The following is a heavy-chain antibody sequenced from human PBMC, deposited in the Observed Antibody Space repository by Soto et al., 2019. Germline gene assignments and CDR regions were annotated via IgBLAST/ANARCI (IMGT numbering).Heavy chain of an antibody. CDR1: GFTFSDHY. CDR3: ARGENGRFPYYYYGMDV. J-gene: IGHJ6*02. V-gene: IGHV3-72*01. CDR2: TRNKANSYTT. D-gene: IGHD1-1*01. Sequence: GGSLRLSCAASGFTFSDHYMDWVRQAPGKGLEWVGRTRNKANSYTTEYAASVKGRFTISRDDSKNSLYLQMNSLKTEDTAVYYCARGENGRFPYYYYGMDVWGQGTTVTVSS.